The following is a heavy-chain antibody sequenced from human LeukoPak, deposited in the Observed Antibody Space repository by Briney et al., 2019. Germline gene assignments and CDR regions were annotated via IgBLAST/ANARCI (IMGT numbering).Heavy chain of an antibody. V-gene: IGHV3-21*01. D-gene: IGHD3-10*01. CDR3: AKVAKYYYGSETYYFFEQ. CDR2: ISSSSSYI. CDR1: GFTFSSYS. Sequence: GGPLRLSCAASGFTFSSYSMNWVRQAPGKGLEWVSCISSSSSYIYYADSVKGRFTISRDNARNSLELQMNSLRVEDTAVYYCAKVAKYYYGSETYYFFEQWGQGTPVTASS. J-gene: IGHJ4*02.